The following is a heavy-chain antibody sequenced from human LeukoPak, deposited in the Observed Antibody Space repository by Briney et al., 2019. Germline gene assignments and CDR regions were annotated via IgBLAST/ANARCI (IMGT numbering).Heavy chain of an antibody. Sequence: GGSLRLSCAASRFTFSNYAMNWVRQAPGKGLEWVSAISGSGGSTYYVDSVKGRFTISRDNSKNALYLQMNSLRADDTAVYYCARALDYFGPGRIDYWGQGNLVTVSS. D-gene: IGHD3-10*01. CDR3: ARALDYFGPGRIDY. CDR2: ISGSGGST. CDR1: RFTFSNYA. V-gene: IGHV3-23*01. J-gene: IGHJ4*02.